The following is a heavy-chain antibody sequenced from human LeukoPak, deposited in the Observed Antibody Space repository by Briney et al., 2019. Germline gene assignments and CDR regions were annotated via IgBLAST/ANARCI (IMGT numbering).Heavy chain of an antibody. D-gene: IGHD3-22*01. Sequence: PGGSLRLSCAASGFTFGTYWMHWVRQAPGKGLVWVSRINTDGSSTSYADSVKGRFTISRDNAKNTLYLQMNSLRGEDTAVYYCARGHQNYYQSSGYDYWGQGTLVTVSS. CDR2: INTDGSST. CDR3: ARGHQNYYQSSGYDY. V-gene: IGHV3-74*01. CDR1: GFTFGTYW. J-gene: IGHJ4*02.